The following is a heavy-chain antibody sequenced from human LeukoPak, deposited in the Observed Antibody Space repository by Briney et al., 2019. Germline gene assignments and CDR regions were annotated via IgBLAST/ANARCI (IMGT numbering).Heavy chain of an antibody. CDR1: GGSFSGYY. D-gene: IGHD5-18*01. J-gene: IGHJ3*02. CDR3: ARAKRGYSYGSTPIKNAFDI. CDR2: INHSGST. V-gene: IGHV4-34*01. Sequence: PSETLSLTCAVYGGSFSGYYWSWIRQPPGKGLEWIGEINHSGSTNYNPSLKSRVTISVDTSKNQFSLRLSSVTAADTAVYYCARAKRGYSYGSTPIKNAFDIWGQGTMVTVSS.